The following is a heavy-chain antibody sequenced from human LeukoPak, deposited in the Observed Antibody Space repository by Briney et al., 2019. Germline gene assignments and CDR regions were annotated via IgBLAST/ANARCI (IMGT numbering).Heavy chain of an antibody. CDR2: ISGSGGRT. D-gene: IGHD2-2*01. CDR1: GFTSSSYG. J-gene: IGHJ4*02. Sequence: GGSLRLSCAASGFTSSSYGMSCVLQSPGKGLEWVSVISGSGGRTYYADSVRGRFTISRDNSKNTLNLQMNSLRAEDTAIYYCAKDMGYCSSATCYGLDYWGQGTLVTVSS. V-gene: IGHV3-23*01. CDR3: AKDMGYCSSATCYGLDY.